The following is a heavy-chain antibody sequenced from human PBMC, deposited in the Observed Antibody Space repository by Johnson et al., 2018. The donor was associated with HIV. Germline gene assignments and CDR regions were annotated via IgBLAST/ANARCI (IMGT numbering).Heavy chain of an antibody. CDR1: GFTFSDYY. CDR2: ISVIGTSI. D-gene: IGHD3-16*01. CDR3: AKDRTSWGFDAFDL. J-gene: IGHJ3*01. V-gene: IGHV3-11*04. Sequence: QVQVVESGGGVVQPGRSLRLSCAASGFTFSDYYLSWIRQAPGKGLEWVSYISVIGTSIYYAASVKGRFTISRDNAKNSLYLQLNSLRAEDTAVYFCAKDRTSWGFDAFDLWGQGTMVTVSS.